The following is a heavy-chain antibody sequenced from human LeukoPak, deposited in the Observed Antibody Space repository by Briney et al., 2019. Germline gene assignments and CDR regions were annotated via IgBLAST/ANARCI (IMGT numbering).Heavy chain of an antibody. CDR3: ARVGRPTEITYFDY. J-gene: IGHJ4*02. V-gene: IGHV3-7*03. Sequence: GGSLRLSCAASGFTFSNYWMSWVRQAPGKGLEWVAKIKQDGSEKYYVDSVKGRFTISRDNAKNSLYLQMNSLRAEDTAVYYCARVGRPTEITYFDYWGQGTLVTVSS. CDR2: IKQDGSEK. D-gene: IGHD3-10*01. CDR1: GFTFSNYW.